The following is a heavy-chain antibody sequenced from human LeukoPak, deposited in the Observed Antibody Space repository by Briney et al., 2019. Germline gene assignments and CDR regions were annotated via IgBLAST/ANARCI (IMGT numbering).Heavy chain of an antibody. Sequence: ASVKVSCKASGYTFTSYYMHWVRQAPGQGLEWMGIINPIGGSTSYAQKFQGRVTMTRDTSTSTVYMELSSLRSEDTAVYYCARDGGYCSGGSCFPHNWFDPWGQGTLVTVSS. CDR1: GYTFTSYY. CDR2: INPIGGST. J-gene: IGHJ5*02. V-gene: IGHV1-46*01. CDR3: ARDGGYCSGGSCFPHNWFDP. D-gene: IGHD2-15*01.